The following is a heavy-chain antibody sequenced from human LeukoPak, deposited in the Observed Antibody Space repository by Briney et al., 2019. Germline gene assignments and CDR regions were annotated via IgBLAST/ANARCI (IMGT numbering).Heavy chain of an antibody. J-gene: IGHJ4*02. Sequence: GGSLRLSCAASGFTFSRYAMSWVRQAPGKALERVSAISGTGHSTYYADSVKGRFTISRDNSKNTLYLHMNSLRAEDTAVYDGAKYQCYYDTSGHYVVNYFDCWGQGTLVTVSS. CDR3: AKYQCYYDTSGHYVVNYFDC. CDR2: ISGTGHST. CDR1: GFTFSRYA. V-gene: IGHV3-23*01. D-gene: IGHD3-22*01.